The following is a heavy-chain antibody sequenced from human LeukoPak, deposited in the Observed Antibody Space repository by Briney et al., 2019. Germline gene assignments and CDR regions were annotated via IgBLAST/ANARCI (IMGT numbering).Heavy chain of an antibody. CDR1: GDSISRGGYY. CDR3: ARDMSGNGGPDF. Sequence: SQTLSLTCTVSGDSISRGGYYWSWIRQPPGKGLEWIGYIYYSGTTYYNPSLKSRVTISVDASTNQFSLRLSSVTAADTAVYYCARDMSGNGGPDFWSQGTLVTVSS. V-gene: IGHV4-31*03. D-gene: IGHD1-1*01. CDR2: IYYSGTT. J-gene: IGHJ4*02.